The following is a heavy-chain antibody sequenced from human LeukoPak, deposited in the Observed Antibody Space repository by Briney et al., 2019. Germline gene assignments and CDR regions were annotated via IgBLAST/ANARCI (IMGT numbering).Heavy chain of an antibody. D-gene: IGHD2-15*01. Sequence: GGSLRLSCAASGFAFSSYGMHWVRQAPGKGLAWVAFIRYDGSSQYYADSVKGRFTISRDNSKNTLYLQMNSLSAEDTAVYYCAKDGWYCSGGSCNSFDYWGQGTLVTVSS. CDR3: AKDGWYCSGGSCNSFDY. J-gene: IGHJ4*02. V-gene: IGHV3-30*02. CDR2: IRYDGSSQ. CDR1: GFAFSSYG.